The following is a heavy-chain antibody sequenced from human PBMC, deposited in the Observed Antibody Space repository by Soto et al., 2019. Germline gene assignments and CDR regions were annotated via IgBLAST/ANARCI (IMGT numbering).Heavy chain of an antibody. CDR2: AYYRSKWYN. V-gene: IGHV6-1*01. J-gene: IGHJ4*02. CDR3: ARESAGTYYFDH. Sequence: SQTLSLTCAISVDSVSSNSAAWNWIRQSPSRGLEWLGRAYYRSKWYNDYAVPVKSRITINPDTTKNQISLQVNSVAPEDTAVYYCARESAGTYYFDHWGQGTMVTVSS. D-gene: IGHD6-19*01. CDR1: VDSVSSNSAA.